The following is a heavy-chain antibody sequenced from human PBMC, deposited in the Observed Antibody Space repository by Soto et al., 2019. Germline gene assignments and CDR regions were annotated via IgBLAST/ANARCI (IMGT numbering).Heavy chain of an antibody. V-gene: IGHV3-66*01. D-gene: IGHD3-16*01. J-gene: IGHJ6*02. Sequence: GGSLRLSCAASGFTVSSNYMSWVRQAPGKGLEWVSVIYSGGSTYYADSVKGRFTISRDNSKNTLYLQMNSLRAEDTAVYYCASQGITGRGSYYYYGMDVWGQGTTVTVSS. CDR3: ASQGITGRGSYYYYGMDV. CDR2: IYSGGST. CDR1: GFTVSSNY.